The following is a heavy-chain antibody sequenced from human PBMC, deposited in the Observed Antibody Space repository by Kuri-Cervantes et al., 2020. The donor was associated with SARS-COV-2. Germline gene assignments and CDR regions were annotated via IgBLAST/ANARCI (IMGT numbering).Heavy chain of an antibody. CDR3: ARLGGYQLPPYYYYYYYMDV. D-gene: IGHD2-2*01. J-gene: IGHJ6*03. Sequence: SLKISCEASGFTFDNYAMHWVRQVPGKGLEWVSGISWNSGTIGYGDSVKGRFTISRDNAKNSLYLQMNSLRAEDTAVYYCARLGGYQLPPYYYYYYYMDVWGKGTTVTVSS. CDR1: GFTFDNYA. CDR2: ISWNSGTI. V-gene: IGHV3-9*01.